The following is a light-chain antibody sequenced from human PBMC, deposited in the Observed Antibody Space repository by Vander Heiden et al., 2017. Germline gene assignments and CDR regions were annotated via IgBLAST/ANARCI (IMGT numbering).Light chain of an antibody. CDR1: RSNSGAGYD. CDR2: GNS. V-gene: IGLV1-40*01. Sequence: QSVLTQPPSVSGAPGQTVPISCTGSRSNSGAGYDVHWYQQLPGTAAKLLIYGNSNRPSGVPDRFSGSKSGTSASLAITGLQAEDEADYYCQSYDSSLLGVFGGGTKLTVL. CDR3: QSYDSSLLGV. J-gene: IGLJ3*02.